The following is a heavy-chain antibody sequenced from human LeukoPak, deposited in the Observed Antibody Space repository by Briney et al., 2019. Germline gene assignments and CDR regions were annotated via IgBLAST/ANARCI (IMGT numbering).Heavy chain of an antibody. Sequence: GGSLRLSCAASGFTFSGYWMHWVRQAPGKGLEWVAVISYDGSNKYYADSVKGRFTISRDNSKNTLYLQMNSLRAEDTAVYYCAKERYCSSTSCSTAYYYYYGMDVWGQGTTVTVSS. V-gene: IGHV3-30*18. CDR3: AKERYCSSTSCSTAYYYYYGMDV. D-gene: IGHD2-2*01. CDR1: GFTFSGYW. J-gene: IGHJ6*02. CDR2: ISYDGSNK.